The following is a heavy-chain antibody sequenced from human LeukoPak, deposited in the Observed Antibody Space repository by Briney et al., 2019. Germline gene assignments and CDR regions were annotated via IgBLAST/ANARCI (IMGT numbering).Heavy chain of an antibody. CDR2: ISHRGRT. V-gene: IGHV4-34*01. Sequence: SETLSLTCAVYGGSVSGYYWSWIRQPPEKGLEWIGEISHRGRTHYTPSLQSRVTMSVDTSKNQFALNLNSVTAADTAVYYCARGRNYVSDYYFDVWGKGTTVIVSS. D-gene: IGHD1-7*01. CDR1: GGSVSGYY. J-gene: IGHJ6*03. CDR3: ARGRNYVSDYYFDV.